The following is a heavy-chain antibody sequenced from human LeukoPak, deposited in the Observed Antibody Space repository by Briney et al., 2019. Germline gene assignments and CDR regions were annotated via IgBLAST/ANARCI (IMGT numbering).Heavy chain of an antibody. CDR3: ARKGYGDYRTFDY. V-gene: IGHV4-39*07. CDR2: IYYSGST. CDR1: GGSIRSGSYY. J-gene: IGHJ4*02. Sequence: SETLSLTCSVSGGSIRSGSYYWGWIRQPPGKGLEWIGSIYYSGSTYYNSSLKSRVTISVDTSKNQFSLKLSSVTAADTAVYYCARKGYGDYRTFDYWGQGTLVTVSS. D-gene: IGHD4-17*01.